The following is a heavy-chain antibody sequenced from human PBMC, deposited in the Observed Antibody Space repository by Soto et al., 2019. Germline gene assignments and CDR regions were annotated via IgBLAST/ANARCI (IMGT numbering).Heavy chain of an antibody. CDR1: GGSISRAGYS. D-gene: IGHD2-21*02. CDR3: ASSRVVTTYFDY. V-gene: IGHV4-30-2*06. Sequence: QLQLQESGSRLVKPSQTLSLTCAVSGGSISRAGYSWSRIRQSPGKGLEWIGYIYNSGSTFYNPSLKSRLTISVDRSKNQLSLQLNSVTAADTAVYYCASSRVVTTYFDYWGQGTLVTVSS. CDR2: IYNSGST. J-gene: IGHJ4*02.